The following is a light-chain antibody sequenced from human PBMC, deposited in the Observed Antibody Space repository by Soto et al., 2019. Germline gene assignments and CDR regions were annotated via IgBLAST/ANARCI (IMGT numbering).Light chain of an antibody. Sequence: DIQMTQSPSSVAASVGDRVTITCRASQALNNWVAWYQQKPGKAPQLLIYAAASLQTGIPSRFSGSGSGAEFTLTIRSLHPENFATYFCQQANSFPYTFGQGTKLEIK. J-gene: IGKJ2*01. CDR3: QQANSFPYT. CDR2: AAA. CDR1: QALNNW. V-gene: IGKV1-12*01.